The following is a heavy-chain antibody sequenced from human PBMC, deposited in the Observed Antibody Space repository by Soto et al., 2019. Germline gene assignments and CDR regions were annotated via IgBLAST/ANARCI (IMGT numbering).Heavy chain of an antibody. Sequence: SETLSLTCAVYGGSFSGYYWSWIRQPPGKGLEWIGEINHSGSTNYNPSLKGRVTISVDTSKNQFSLKLSSVTAADTAVYYCARDNRKTYCSSTSCYRSPYGMDVWGQGTTVTVSS. CDR3: ARDNRKTYCSSTSCYRSPYGMDV. V-gene: IGHV4-34*01. D-gene: IGHD2-2*01. CDR2: INHSGST. CDR1: GGSFSGYY. J-gene: IGHJ6*02.